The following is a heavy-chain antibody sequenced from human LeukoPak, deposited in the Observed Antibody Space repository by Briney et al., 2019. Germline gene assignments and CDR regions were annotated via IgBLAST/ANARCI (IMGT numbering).Heavy chain of an antibody. CDR2: INPNSGGT. CDR1: GYTFTGYY. Sequence: SVKVSCKASGYTFTGYYMHWVRQAPGQGLEWMGWINPNSGGTNYAQKFQGRVTMTRDTSISTAYMELSRLRSDDTAVYYCARADYDILTGLTLYYYYYGMDVWGQGTTVTVSS. V-gene: IGHV1-2*02. D-gene: IGHD3-9*01. CDR3: ARADYDILTGLTLYYYYYGMDV. J-gene: IGHJ6*02.